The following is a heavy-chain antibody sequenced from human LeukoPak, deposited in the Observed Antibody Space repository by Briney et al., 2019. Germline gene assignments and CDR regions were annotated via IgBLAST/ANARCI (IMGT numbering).Heavy chain of an antibody. D-gene: IGHD6-13*01. V-gene: IGHV3-21*01. J-gene: IGHJ4*02. CDR2: ISGSSRHK. CDR1: GFTFSSYT. Sequence: GGSLGLSCAASGFTFSSYTMNWVRQAPGKGLEWVSSISGSSRHKYYADSVKGRFTISRDNAKNSLYLQMNSLRAEDTAVYYCARTANFAAGYYIDYWGQGTLVTVSS. CDR3: ARTANFAAGYYIDY.